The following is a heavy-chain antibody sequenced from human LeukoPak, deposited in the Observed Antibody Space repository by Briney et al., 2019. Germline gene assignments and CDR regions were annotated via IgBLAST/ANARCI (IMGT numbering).Heavy chain of an antibody. V-gene: IGHV3-49*03. J-gene: IGHJ4*02. CDR3: TCSAGRLLFGY. D-gene: IGHD3-16*01. CDR1: GFTFGEYA. Sequence: PGGSLRLSCTASGFTFGEYAMSWFRQAPGKGLEWVGFIRSKAYGGTTEYAASVKGRFTISRDDSKNTAYLQMNSLKTEDTAVYYCTCSAGRLLFGYWGQGTLVTVSS. CDR2: IRSKAYGGTT.